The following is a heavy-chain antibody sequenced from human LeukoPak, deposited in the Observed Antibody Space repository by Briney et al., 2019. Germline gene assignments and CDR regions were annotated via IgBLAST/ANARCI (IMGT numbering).Heavy chain of an antibody. D-gene: IGHD3-9*01. CDR1: GFFVSNNY. CDR3: ARGSGVLRYFDWLLLGY. J-gene: IGHJ4*02. Sequence: GGSLRLSCAASGFFVSNNYMSWVRQAPGKGLEWVSVIYSGGSTYYADSVKGRFTISRDNSKNTLYLQMNSLRAEDTAVYYCARGSGVLRYFDWLLLGYWGQGTLVTVSS. CDR2: IYSGGST. V-gene: IGHV3-66*01.